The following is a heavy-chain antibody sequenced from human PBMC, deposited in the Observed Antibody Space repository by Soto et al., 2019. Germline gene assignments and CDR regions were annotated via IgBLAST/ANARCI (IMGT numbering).Heavy chain of an antibody. J-gene: IGHJ6*02. CDR1: GYSFTSYW. V-gene: IGHV5-51*03. Sequence: EVKLVQSGAEVKKPGESLKISCKGSGYSFTSYWIGWVRQMPGKGLEWMGIIYPGDSDTRYSPSFQGQVTISADKSISTAYLQWNSLKASDTAMYYCARPRSSSRNYYGMDVWGQGTTVTVSS. CDR2: IYPGDSDT. D-gene: IGHD6-13*01. CDR3: ARPRSSSRNYYGMDV.